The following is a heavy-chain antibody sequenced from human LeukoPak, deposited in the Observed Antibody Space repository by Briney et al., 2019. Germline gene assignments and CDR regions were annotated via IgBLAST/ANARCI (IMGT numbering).Heavy chain of an antibody. CDR2: IYYSGST. CDR1: GGSISSSTYY. CDR3: ARRGGNRVRLFDL. V-gene: IGHV4-39*01. J-gene: IGHJ2*01. Sequence: SQTLSLTCTVSGGSISSSTYYWGWIRQPPGKGLEWIGSIYYSGSTYYNPSLKSRVTISVDTSKNQFSLKLSSVTAADTAVYYCARRGGNRVRLFDLWGRGTLVTVSS. D-gene: IGHD5-12*01.